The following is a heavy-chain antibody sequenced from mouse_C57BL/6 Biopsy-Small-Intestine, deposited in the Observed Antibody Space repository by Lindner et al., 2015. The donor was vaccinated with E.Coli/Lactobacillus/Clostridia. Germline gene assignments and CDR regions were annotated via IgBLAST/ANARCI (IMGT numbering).Heavy chain of an antibody. D-gene: IGHD1-1*01. J-gene: IGHJ2*01. V-gene: IGHV1-84*01. Sequence: VQLQESGPELVKPGASVKISCKASGYTFTDYYINWVKQRPGQGLEWIGWIYPGSGNSKYNEKFKDKATLTVDTSSSTAYMQFSSLTSEDSAVYFCARGDYYDGSYFDYWGQGTTLTVSS. CDR1: GYTFTDYY. CDR3: ARGDYYDGSYFDY. CDR2: IYPGSGNS.